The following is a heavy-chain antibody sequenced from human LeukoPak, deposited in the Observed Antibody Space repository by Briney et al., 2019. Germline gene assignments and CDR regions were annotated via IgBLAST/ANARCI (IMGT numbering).Heavy chain of an antibody. V-gene: IGHV4-34*01. CDR2: INHSGST. D-gene: IGHD3-3*01. Sequence: SETLSLTCAVYGGSFSGYYWSLIRQPSGKGLEWIGEINHSGSTNYNPSLKSRVTISVDTSKNQFSLKLSSVTAADTAVYYCARGRAIKEYYDFWSGLPQYYFDYWGQGTLVTVSS. CDR3: ARGRAIKEYYDFWSGLPQYYFDY. J-gene: IGHJ4*02. CDR1: GGSFSGYY.